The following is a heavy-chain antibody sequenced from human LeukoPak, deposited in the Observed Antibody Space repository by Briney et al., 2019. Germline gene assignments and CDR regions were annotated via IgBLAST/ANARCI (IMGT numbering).Heavy chain of an antibody. CDR2: IYHSGIT. D-gene: IGHD6-13*01. V-gene: IGHV4-30-2*01. CDR1: GGSISSGGYS. Sequence: KPSETLSLTCAVSGGSISSGGYSWSWIRQPPGKGLEWIWYIYHSGITYYNPSLKSRVTISVDRSKNQFSLKLSSVTAADTAVYYCARSALPERRIRSSSWYYFDYWGQGTLVTVSS. CDR3: ARSALPERRIRSSSWYYFDY. J-gene: IGHJ4*02.